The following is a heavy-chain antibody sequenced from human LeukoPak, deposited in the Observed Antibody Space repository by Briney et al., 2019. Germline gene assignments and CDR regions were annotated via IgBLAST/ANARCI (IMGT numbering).Heavy chain of an antibody. D-gene: IGHD5-24*01. J-gene: IGHJ4*02. CDR1: GGSISSGSYY. CDR2: IYYSGSS. V-gene: IGHV4-39*01. CDR3: ARRAHNSVYFDY. Sequence: SETLSLTCTVSGGSISSGSYYWGWIRQPPGKGLEWIGSIYYSGSSYYNPSLKSRVTISVDTSKNQFSLRLSSVTAADTAVYYCARRAHNSVYFDYWGQGTLVTVSS.